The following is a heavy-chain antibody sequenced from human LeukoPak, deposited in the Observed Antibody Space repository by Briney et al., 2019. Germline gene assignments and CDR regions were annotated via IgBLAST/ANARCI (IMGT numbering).Heavy chain of an antibody. Sequence: GGSLRLSCAASGFTFSSYWMSWVRQAPGKGLEWVANIKQDGSEKYYVDSVKGRFTIYRDNAKNSLYLQMNSLRAEDTAVYYCAKDSPSRTATTEVPVDYWGQGTLVTVSS. CDR2: IKQDGSEK. J-gene: IGHJ4*02. V-gene: IGHV3-7*01. CDR1: GFTFSSYW. CDR3: AKDSPSRTATTEVPVDY. D-gene: IGHD5-24*01.